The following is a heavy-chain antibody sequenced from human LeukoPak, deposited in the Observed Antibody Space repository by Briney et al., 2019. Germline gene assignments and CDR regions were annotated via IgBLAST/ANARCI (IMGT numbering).Heavy chain of an antibody. V-gene: IGHV4-34*01. CDR3: ARDRGSMYYYDSSGYYFDY. CDR1: GGSFSGYY. CDR2: INHSGST. J-gene: IGHJ4*02. D-gene: IGHD3-22*01. Sequence: SETLSLTCAVYGGSFSGYYWSWIRQPPGKGLEWIGEINHSGSTNYNPSLKSRVTISVDTSKNQFSLKLSSVTAADTAVYYCARDRGSMYYYDSSGYYFDYWGQGTLVTVSS.